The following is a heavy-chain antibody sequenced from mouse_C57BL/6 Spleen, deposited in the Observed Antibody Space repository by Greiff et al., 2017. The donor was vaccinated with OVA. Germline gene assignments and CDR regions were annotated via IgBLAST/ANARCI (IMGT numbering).Heavy chain of an antibody. CDR1: GYTFTSYW. V-gene: IGHV1-69*02. CDR3: ACCGDYWFDY. J-gene: IGHJ1*01. Sequence: VQLQQSGAELVKPGASVKLSCKASGYTFTSYWMHWVKQRPGQGLEWIGAIDPYDSYTNYNQKFKGKATLTADTSSSTAYMQLSSLTSEDSAVYYCACCGDYWFDYWGQGTTVTVSS. D-gene: IGHD2-13*01. CDR2: IDPYDSYT.